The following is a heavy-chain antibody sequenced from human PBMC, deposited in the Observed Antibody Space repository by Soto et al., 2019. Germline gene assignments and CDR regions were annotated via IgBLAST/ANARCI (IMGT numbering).Heavy chain of an antibody. D-gene: IGHD6-19*01. CDR3: AGISYSRGWSAQVWHYYYGMDV. V-gene: IGHV4-39*01. J-gene: IGHJ6*02. CDR2: SYYSAST. CDR1: GGSISSSSYY. Sequence: SETLSLTCTVSGGSISSSSYYWGWIRQPPGKGLEWIGSSYYSASTYYNPSLKSRVTISVDTSKNQFSLKLSSVTAADTAVYYCAGISYSRGWSAQVWHYYYGMDVWGQGTTVTVSS.